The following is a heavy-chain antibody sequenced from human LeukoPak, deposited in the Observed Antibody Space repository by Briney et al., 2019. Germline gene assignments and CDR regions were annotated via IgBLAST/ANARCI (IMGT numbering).Heavy chain of an antibody. V-gene: IGHV3-15*07. CDR3: ATDFYDST. Sequence: GGSLRLSCATSGFTFSNAWMNWVRQAPGKGLEWVGRIRSNSDGGTIDYAAPVKGRFTLSRDDSETTLYLQMNSLQTEDTAVYYCATDFYDSTWGQGTLVTVSS. CDR2: IRSNSDGGTI. D-gene: IGHD3-22*01. CDR1: GFTFSNAW. J-gene: IGHJ5*02.